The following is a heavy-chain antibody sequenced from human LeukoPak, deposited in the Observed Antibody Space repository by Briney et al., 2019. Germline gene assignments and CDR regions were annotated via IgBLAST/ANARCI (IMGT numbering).Heavy chain of an antibody. D-gene: IGHD1-7*01. CDR1: GFSVNDYY. J-gene: IGHJ4*02. Sequence: GSLRLSCAASGFSVNDYYMSWIRQAPGKGLEWVSDIGSSDNRIAYGDSVRGRFTISRDIAKNSLYLQVNMLRVEDTAVYYCARELVAGTFDYWGRGTLVTVSS. V-gene: IGHV3-11*01. CDR3: ARELVAGTFDY. CDR2: IGSSDNRI.